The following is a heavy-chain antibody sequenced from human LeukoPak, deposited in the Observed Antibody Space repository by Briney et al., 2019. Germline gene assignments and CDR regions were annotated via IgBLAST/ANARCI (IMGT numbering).Heavy chain of an antibody. V-gene: IGHV3-53*01. D-gene: IGHD4-17*01. CDR2: IYMSGDT. Sequence: GGSLRLSCEGSGFSVERNYMTSVRQAPGKGLEWVSIIYMSGDTQNADSVKGRFTISRDNSKNTLYLQMNSLRAEDTAVYYCARELNPLLTTGGNGMDVWGQGTTVTVSS. CDR1: GFSVERNY. J-gene: IGHJ6*02. CDR3: ARELNPLLTTGGNGMDV.